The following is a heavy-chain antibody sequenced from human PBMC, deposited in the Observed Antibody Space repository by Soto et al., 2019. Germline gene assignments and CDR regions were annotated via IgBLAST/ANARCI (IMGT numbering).Heavy chain of an antibody. Sequence: PGGSLRLSCEDSGFTFSNAWMSWVRQAPGKGLEWVGRIKSKTDGVTTDYAAPVKGRFAISRDDSKNTLYLQMNSLKTEDAAVYYCTTNYGDYYFDYWGQGTLVTVSS. J-gene: IGHJ4*02. V-gene: IGHV3-15*01. CDR1: GFTFSNAW. CDR3: TTNYGDYYFDY. D-gene: IGHD4-17*01. CDR2: IKSKTDGVTT.